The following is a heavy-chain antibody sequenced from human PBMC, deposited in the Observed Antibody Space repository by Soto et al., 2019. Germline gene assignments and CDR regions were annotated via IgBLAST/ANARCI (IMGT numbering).Heavy chain of an antibody. Sequence: SETLSLTCTVSGGSISSYYWSWIRQPPGKGLEWIGYIYYSGSTNYNPSLKSRVTISVDTSKNQFSLKLSSVTATDTAVYYCARDSATGTTGTYYYYGMDVWGQGTTVTVSS. CDR1: GGSISSYY. V-gene: IGHV4-59*01. CDR2: IYYSGST. D-gene: IGHD1-7*01. J-gene: IGHJ6*02. CDR3: ARDSATGTTGTYYYYGMDV.